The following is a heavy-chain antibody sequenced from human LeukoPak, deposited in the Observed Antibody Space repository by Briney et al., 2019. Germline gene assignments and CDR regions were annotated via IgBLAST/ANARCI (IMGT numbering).Heavy chain of an antibody. CDR2: FYYSGNT. J-gene: IGHJ4*02. D-gene: IGHD6-19*01. CDR1: GGSISNYY. Sequence: PSETLSLTCTVSGGSISNYYWSWIRQPPGKGLEWIGYFYYSGNTIYNPSLKSRVTISVDTSKSQFSLKLSSVTAADTAVYYCARHGSGWYYFDYWGQGTLVTVSS. V-gene: IGHV4-59*08. CDR3: ARHGSGWYYFDY.